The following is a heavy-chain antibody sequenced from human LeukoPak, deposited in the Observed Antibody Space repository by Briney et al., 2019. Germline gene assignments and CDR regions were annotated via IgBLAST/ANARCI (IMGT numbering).Heavy chain of an antibody. Sequence: GASVKVSCKASGYTFTGCYMHWVRQAPGQGLEWMGWINPNSGGTNYAQKFQDRVTMTRDTSISTAYMELSRLRSDDTAVYYCARAVNSYVDYWGQGTLVTVSS. D-gene: IGHD5-18*01. CDR2: INPNSGGT. J-gene: IGHJ4*02. CDR1: GYTFTGCY. CDR3: ARAVNSYVDY. V-gene: IGHV1-2*02.